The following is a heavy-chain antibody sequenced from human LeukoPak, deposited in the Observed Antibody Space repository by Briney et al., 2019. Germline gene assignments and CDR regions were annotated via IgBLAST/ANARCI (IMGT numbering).Heavy chain of an antibody. CDR3: ARLPAPSGWFYFDP. D-gene: IGHD6-19*01. J-gene: IGHJ5*02. V-gene: IGHV3-7*01. CDR1: GFTFSNYW. CDR2: IKQDGNDK. Sequence: GGSLRLSCAASGFTFSNYWMHWVRQAPGKGLEWVANIKQDGNDKYYVDSVKGRFTISRDNAKSSLYLQMNSLRAEDTAVYYCARLPAPSGWFYFDPWGQGTLVTVSS.